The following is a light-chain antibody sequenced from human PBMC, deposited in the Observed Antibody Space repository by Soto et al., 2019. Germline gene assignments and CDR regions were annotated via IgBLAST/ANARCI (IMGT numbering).Light chain of an antibody. V-gene: IGLV2-14*03. J-gene: IGLJ2*01. CDR1: SSDVGGYNY. Sequence: QSALTQPASVSGSPGQSITISCTGTSSDVGGYNYVSWYQHHPGKAPKLMIYDVSNRPSGVSNRFSGSKSGNTASLTISGLQAEDEADYYCSSYTSSILFGGGTQLTVL. CDR2: DVS. CDR3: SSYTSSIL.